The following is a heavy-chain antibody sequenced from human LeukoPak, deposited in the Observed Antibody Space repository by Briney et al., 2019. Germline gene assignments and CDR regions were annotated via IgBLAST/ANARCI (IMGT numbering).Heavy chain of an antibody. CDR1: GFTFGDYY. J-gene: IGHJ4*02. CDR2: ITSSGDNI. V-gene: IGHV3-11*01. D-gene: IGHD5-12*01. CDR3: ASDIVATSGDF. Sequence: GGSLRLSCAASGFTFGDYYMSWIRQAPGKGLEWVAYITSSGDNIYYADSVKGRFTISRDNAKNALFLRMSSLRVEDTATYYCASDIVATSGDFWGQGTLVSVSS.